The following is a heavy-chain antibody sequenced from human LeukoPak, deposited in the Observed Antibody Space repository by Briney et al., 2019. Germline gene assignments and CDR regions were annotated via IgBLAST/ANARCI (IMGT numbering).Heavy chain of an antibody. CDR2: IYYSGST. D-gene: IGHD4-23*01. V-gene: IGHV4-31*03. J-gene: IGHJ3*02. Sequence: SQTLSLTCTVSGGSISSGGYYWSWIRQHPGKGLEWIGYIYYSGSTYYNPSLKSRVTISVDTSKNQFSLKLSSVTAADTAVYYCARDAGNYGGNSEAFDIRGQGTMVTVSS. CDR1: GGSISSGGYY. CDR3: ARDAGNYGGNSEAFDI.